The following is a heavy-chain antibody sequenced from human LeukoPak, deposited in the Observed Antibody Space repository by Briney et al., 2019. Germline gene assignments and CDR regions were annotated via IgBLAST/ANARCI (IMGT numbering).Heavy chain of an antibody. V-gene: IGHV3-23*01. J-gene: IGHJ4*02. CDR3: AKRAGSYYNFATRPLDY. CDR1: GFTFSSYA. D-gene: IGHD3-10*01. CDR2: ISGSGGST. Sequence: GGSLRLSCAASGFTFSSYAMSWVRQAPGKGLEWVSAISGSGGSTYYADSVKGRFTISRDNSKNTLYLQMNSLRAEDTAVYYCAKRAGSYYNFATRPLDYWGQGTLVTVSS.